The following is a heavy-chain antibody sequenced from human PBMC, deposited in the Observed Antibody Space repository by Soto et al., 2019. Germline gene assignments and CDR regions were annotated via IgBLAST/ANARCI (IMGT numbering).Heavy chain of an antibody. J-gene: IGHJ6*02. Sequence: PGESLKISCKGSGYSFTSYWIGWVRQMPGKGLEWMGIIYPGDSDTRYSPSFQGQVTISADKSISTAYLQWSSLKASDTAMYYCARQFYHDSSGYPPYYYYGMDVWGQGTTVTVSS. CDR1: GYSFTSYW. V-gene: IGHV5-51*01. CDR3: ARQFYHDSSGYPPYYYYGMDV. CDR2: IYPGDSDT. D-gene: IGHD3-22*01.